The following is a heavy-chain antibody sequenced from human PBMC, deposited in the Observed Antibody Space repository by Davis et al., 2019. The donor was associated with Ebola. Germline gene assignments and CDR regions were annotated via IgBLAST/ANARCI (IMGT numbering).Heavy chain of an antibody. V-gene: IGHV4-39*01. CDR3: ATSTTVTTWRYYYFGMDV. J-gene: IGHJ6*02. Sequence: SETLSLTCTVSGGSISSSSYYWGWIRQPPGKGLEWIGSIYYSGSTYYNPSLKSRVTISVDTSKNQFSLKLSSVTAADTAVYYCATSTTVTTWRYYYFGMDVWGQGTTVTASS. CDR1: GGSISSSSYY. CDR2: IYYSGST. D-gene: IGHD4-11*01.